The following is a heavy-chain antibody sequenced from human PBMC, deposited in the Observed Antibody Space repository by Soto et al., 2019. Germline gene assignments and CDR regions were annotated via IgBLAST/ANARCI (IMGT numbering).Heavy chain of an antibody. CDR1: GGSISSYY. V-gene: IGHV4-59*01. J-gene: IGHJ6*02. Sequence: SETLSLTCTVSGGSISSYYLSWIRQPPGKGLEWIGYIYYSGSTNYNPSLKSRVTISVDTSKNQFSLKLSSVTAADTAVYYCARWGAIDGVLYYDFWSGYYTDYYYYGMDVWGQGTTVTVSS. CDR2: IYYSGST. CDR3: ARWGAIDGVLYYDFWSGYYTDYYYYGMDV. D-gene: IGHD3-3*01.